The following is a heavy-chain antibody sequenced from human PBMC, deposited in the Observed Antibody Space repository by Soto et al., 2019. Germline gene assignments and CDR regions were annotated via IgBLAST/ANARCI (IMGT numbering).Heavy chain of an antibody. J-gene: IGHJ6*03. D-gene: IGHD6-19*01. CDR2: ISGSGGST. CDR3: ASHSSGLVPVKYYYYYMDV. Sequence: GGSLRLSCAASGFTFSSYAMSWVRQAPGKGLEWVSAISGSGGSTYYADSVKGRFTISRDNSKNTLYLQMNSLRAEDTAVYYCASHSSGLVPVKYYYYYMDVWGKGTTVTVSS. V-gene: IGHV3-23*01. CDR1: GFTFSSYA.